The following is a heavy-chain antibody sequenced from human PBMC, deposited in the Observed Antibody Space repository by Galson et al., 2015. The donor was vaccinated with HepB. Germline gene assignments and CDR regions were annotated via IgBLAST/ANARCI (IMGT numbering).Heavy chain of an antibody. CDR2: IVVGSGHT. D-gene: IGHD3-22*01. CDR3: AAETSYYYDRSGDSSYGMDV. J-gene: IGHJ6*02. Sequence: SVKVSCKASGFTFSVSAVQWVRQARGQRPEWIGWIVVGSGHTKCVANFQERVTISRDMSTGTVYMELRSLRSDDTAVYYCAAETSYYYDRSGDSSYGMDVWGQGTTVTVSS. V-gene: IGHV1-58*01. CDR1: GFTFSVSA.